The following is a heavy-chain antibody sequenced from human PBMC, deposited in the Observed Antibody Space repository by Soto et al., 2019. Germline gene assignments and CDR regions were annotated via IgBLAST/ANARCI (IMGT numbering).Heavy chain of an antibody. CDR2: IYYSGST. Sequence: QVQLQESGPGLVKPSQTLSLTCTVSGGSISSGDYYWSWIRQPPGKGLEWIGYIYYSGSTYYNPSLKSRVTLSVDTSKYQFLLQLSSVTAADTAVYYCARPIKPLLRYFVWSLVWRQGTMVTVSS. CDR3: ARPIKPLLRYFVWSLV. J-gene: IGHJ3*01. V-gene: IGHV4-30-4*01. CDR1: GGSISSGDYY. D-gene: IGHD3-9*01.